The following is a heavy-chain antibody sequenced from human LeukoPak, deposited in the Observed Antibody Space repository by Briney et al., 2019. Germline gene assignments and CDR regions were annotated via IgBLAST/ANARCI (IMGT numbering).Heavy chain of an antibody. CDR2: IYTSGST. D-gene: IGHD3-10*01. J-gene: IGHJ5*02. CDR3: ARGGYYGSGNDFRFDP. CDR1: GGFISSYY. Sequence: SETLSLTCTVSGGFISSYYWSWIRQPAGKGLEWIGRIYTSGSTTYNPSLKSRVTMSVDTSKNQFSLKLSSVTAADTAVYYCARGGYYGSGNDFRFDPWGQGTLVTVSS. V-gene: IGHV4-4*07.